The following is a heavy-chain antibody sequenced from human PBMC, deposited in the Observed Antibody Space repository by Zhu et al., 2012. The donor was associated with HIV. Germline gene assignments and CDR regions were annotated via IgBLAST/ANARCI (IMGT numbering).Heavy chain of an antibody. Sequence: QVQLQQWGAGLLKPSETLSLSCAVYGGSFSGHYWSWIRQPPGKGLEWIGEIHHSGRTNYNPSLKSRVTISVDTSKNQFPHAHGAQSPNLVTHLPRAQGAQHLNSW. CDR1: GGSFSGHY. J-gene: IGHJ5*01. D-gene: IGHD6-13*01. V-gene: IGHV4-34*01. CDR2: IHHSGRT. CDR3: AQGAQHLNS.